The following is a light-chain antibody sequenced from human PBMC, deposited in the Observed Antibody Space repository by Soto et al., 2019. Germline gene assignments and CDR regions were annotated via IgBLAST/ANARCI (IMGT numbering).Light chain of an antibody. CDR1: QSVSSSY. J-gene: IGKJ1*01. CDR2: SAS. CDR3: QQYRSSPT. Sequence: EIVLTQSPGTLSLSPGERATLSCRASQSVSSSYLVWYQQKPGQAPGLLMYSASSRATGVPDRFSGSGSGTDFTLTISRQEPEDFAVYYCQQYRSSPTFGQGTKVEIK. V-gene: IGKV3-20*01.